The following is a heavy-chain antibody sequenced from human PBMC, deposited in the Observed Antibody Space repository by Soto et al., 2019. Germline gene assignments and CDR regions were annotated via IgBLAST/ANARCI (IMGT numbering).Heavy chain of an antibody. Sequence: QITLKESGPTLVKPTQTLTLTCTFSGFSLSTSGVGVGWIRQPPGKALEWLALIYWDGDKRYSPSLKNRLTITQDTSENQVVLTMSSMDPVDTATYYCAHRTQLYDSSGLGFDSWGRGFLVTVSS. J-gene: IGHJ4*02. CDR3: AHRTQLYDSSGLGFDS. CDR2: IYWDGDK. D-gene: IGHD3-22*01. CDR1: GFSLSTSGVG. V-gene: IGHV2-5*02.